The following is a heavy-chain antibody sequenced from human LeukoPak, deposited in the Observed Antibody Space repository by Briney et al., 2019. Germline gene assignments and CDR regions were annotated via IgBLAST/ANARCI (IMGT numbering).Heavy chain of an antibody. CDR2: ISSSSTI. V-gene: IGHV3-69-1*02. J-gene: IGHJ4*02. CDR1: GFTFSDYY. D-gene: IGHD5-12*01. Sequence: GGSLRLSCAASGFTFSDYYMNWVRQAPGEGLEWVSSISSSSTIYYADSVKGRFTISRDNAKNSLYLQMNSLRAEDTAVYYCARSTVATNFDYWGQGTLVTVSS. CDR3: ARSTVATNFDY.